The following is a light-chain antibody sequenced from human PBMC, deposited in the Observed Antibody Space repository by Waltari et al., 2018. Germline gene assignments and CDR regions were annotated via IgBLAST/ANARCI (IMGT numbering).Light chain of an antibody. CDR2: VNSDGSH. Sequence: QLVLTQSPSASASLGASVKLTCTLSSGHSSNIIAWLQQPPGKGPRYLMKVNSDGSHRKGDDIPDRCSGSSSGAERYLTISSLQSEDEADYYCETGGHGTWVFGGGTKLTVL. J-gene: IGLJ3*02. CDR1: SGHSSNI. CDR3: ETGGHGTWV. V-gene: IGLV4-69*01.